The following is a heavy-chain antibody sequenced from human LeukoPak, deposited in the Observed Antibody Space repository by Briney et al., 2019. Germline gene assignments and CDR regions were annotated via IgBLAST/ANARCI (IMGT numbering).Heavy chain of an antibody. CDR1: GFPFSSYA. J-gene: IGHJ4*02. D-gene: IGHD1-26*01. CDR2: ITGSGTSI. Sequence: GGSLRLSCAASGFPFSSYAMSWVRQAPGKGLEWVSGITGSGTSIYYADSVKGRFTISRDNSKNTLYLKMNSLRAEDTAVYYCAKEGSNGDFDYWGQGTLVTVSS. CDR3: AKEGSNGDFDY. V-gene: IGHV3-23*01.